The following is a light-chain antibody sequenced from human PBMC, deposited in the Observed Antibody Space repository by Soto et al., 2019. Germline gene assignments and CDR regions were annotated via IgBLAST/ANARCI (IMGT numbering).Light chain of an antibody. V-gene: IGLV2-14*03. CDR2: DVG. Sequence: QSVRAQPASVSGSPVQSITISCTGTSSDVGGYNSVSWYQHHPGKAPKLRLYDVGDRPSGVSYRFSGAKSGNTASLTISGLQAVEEADYYCASYTSRRINVFGLGTKLTVL. J-gene: IGLJ1*01. CDR3: ASYTSRRINV. CDR1: SSDVGGYNS.